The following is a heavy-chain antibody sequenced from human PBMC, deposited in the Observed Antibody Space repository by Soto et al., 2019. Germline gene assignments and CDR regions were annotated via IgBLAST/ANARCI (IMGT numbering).Heavy chain of an antibody. CDR2: IIPIFGTA. J-gene: IGHJ6*02. D-gene: IGHD3-22*01. CDR3: ARDWVYYYDSSGYRFMDV. CDR1: GGTFSSYA. V-gene: IGHV1-69*06. Sequence: SVKDSCKASGGTFSSYAISWVRQAPGQGLEWMGGIIPIFGTANYAHKFQGRVTITAAKSTSTAHMELSSLGSEDTAVYYCARDWVYYYDSSGYRFMDVWGQGTTVTVSS.